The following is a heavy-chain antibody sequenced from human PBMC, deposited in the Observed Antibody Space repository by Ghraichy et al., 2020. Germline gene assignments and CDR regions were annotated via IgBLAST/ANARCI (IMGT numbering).Heavy chain of an antibody. D-gene: IGHD2-21*02. CDR2: TYYRSMWFY. V-gene: IGHV6-1*01. CDR1: GDSVSSNSAA. CDR3: ARDQPKPYCGGDCSLDY. Sequence: QTLSLTCAISGDSVSSNSAAWNWIRQSPSRGLEWLGRTYYRSMWFYDYAVSVKGRITINPDTSRNQFSLQLNSVTPEDTAVYYCARDQPKPYCGGDCSLDYWGQGTLVTVSS. J-gene: IGHJ4*02.